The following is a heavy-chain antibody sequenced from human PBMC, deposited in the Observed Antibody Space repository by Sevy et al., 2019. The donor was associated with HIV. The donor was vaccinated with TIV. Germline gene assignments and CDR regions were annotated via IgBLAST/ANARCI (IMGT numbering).Heavy chain of an antibody. CDR1: RSTLSQLS. CDR2: FDPEDGET. J-gene: IGHJ4*02. D-gene: IGHD3-22*01. Sequence: ASVKVSCKVSRSTLSQLSMHWVRQAPGKGLEWMGSFDPEDGETIYAQKFQGRLTMTEDTSTDTAYMELSSLRSEDTAVYYCATTKDYYDSSGYPFDYWGQGTLVTVSS. CDR3: ATTKDYYDSSGYPFDY. V-gene: IGHV1-24*01.